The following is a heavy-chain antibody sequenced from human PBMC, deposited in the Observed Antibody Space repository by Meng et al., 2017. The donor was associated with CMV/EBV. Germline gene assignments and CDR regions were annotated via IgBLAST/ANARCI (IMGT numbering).Heavy chain of an antibody. Sequence: SLKISCAASGFTFDDYAMHWVRQAPGKGLEWVSGIRWNSGSIGYADSVKGRFTISRDNAKNSLYLQMNSLRAEDTALYYCAFAPTYYYGMDVWGQGTTVTVSS. V-gene: IGHV3-9*01. CDR3: AFAPTYYYGMDV. J-gene: IGHJ6*02. CDR1: GFTFDDYA. CDR2: IRWNSGSI.